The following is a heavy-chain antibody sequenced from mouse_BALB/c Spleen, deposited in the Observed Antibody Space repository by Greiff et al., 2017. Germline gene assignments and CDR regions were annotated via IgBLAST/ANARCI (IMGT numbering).Heavy chain of an antibody. D-gene: IGHD2-4*01. V-gene: IGHV5-9-3*01. CDR2: ISSGGSYT. CDR1: GFTFSSYA. CDR3: ARRYDYDDYAMDY. Sequence: EVKLVESGGGLVKPGGSLKLSCAASGFTFSSYAMSWVRQTPEKRLEWVATISSGGSYTYYPDSVKGRFTISRDNAKNTLYLQMSSLRSEDTAMYYCARRYDYDDYAMDYWGQGTSVTVSS. J-gene: IGHJ4*01.